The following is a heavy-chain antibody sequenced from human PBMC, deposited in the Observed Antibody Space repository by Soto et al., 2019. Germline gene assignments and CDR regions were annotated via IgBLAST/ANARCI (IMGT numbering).Heavy chain of an antibody. V-gene: IGHV3-49*04. CDR3: TRDLSDIVVVPAAIGHYYYYGMDV. CDR2: IRSKAYGGTT. J-gene: IGHJ6*02. Sequence: GGSLRLSCTASGFTFGDYAMSWVRQAPGKGLEWVGFIRSKAYGGTTEYAASVKGRFTISRDDSKSIAYLQMNSLKTEDTAVYYCTRDLSDIVVVPAAIGHYYYYGMDVWGQGTTVTVSS. D-gene: IGHD2-2*01. CDR1: GFTFGDYA.